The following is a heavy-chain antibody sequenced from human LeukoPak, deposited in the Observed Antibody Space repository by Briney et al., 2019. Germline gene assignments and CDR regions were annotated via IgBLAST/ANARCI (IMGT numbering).Heavy chain of an antibody. Sequence: QTGRSLRLSCAASGFTVSSTYMSWVRQAPGKGLEWVSVIYSGGSTYYADAVKGRFTTTRENYKKPMYLKMNDPRAEDTAVYYRARLPPGDCWGQGTLVTVSS. J-gene: IGHJ4*02. V-gene: IGHV3-66*04. CDR1: GFTVSSTY. CDR3: ARLPPGDC. CDR2: IYSGGST.